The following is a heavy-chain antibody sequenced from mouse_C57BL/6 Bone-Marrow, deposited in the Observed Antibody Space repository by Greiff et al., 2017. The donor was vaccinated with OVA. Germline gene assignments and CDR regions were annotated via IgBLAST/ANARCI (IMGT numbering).Heavy chain of an antibody. Sequence: QVQLKQPGAELVMPGASVKLSCKASGYTFTSYWMHWVKQRPGQGLEWIGEIDPSDSYTNYNQKFKGKSTLTVDKSSSTDYMQLSSLTSEDSAVYYCAREGNYDYNFDYWGQGTTLTVSS. CDR1: GYTFTSYW. CDR2: IDPSDSYT. J-gene: IGHJ2*01. V-gene: IGHV1-69*01. CDR3: AREGNYDYNFDY. D-gene: IGHD2-4*01.